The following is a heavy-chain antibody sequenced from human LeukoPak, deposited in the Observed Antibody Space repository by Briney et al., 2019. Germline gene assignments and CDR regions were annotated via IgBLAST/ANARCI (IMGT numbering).Heavy chain of an antibody. Sequence: GASVKVSCKASGYTFTGYYMHWVRQAPGQGLEWMGWINPNSGGTNYAQKFQGRVTMTRDTSISTAYMELSRLRSDDTAVYYCAGDGSLTGYYYYYYGMDVWGQGTTVTVSS. CDR1: GYTFTGYY. D-gene: IGHD3-9*01. V-gene: IGHV1-2*02. J-gene: IGHJ6*02. CDR3: AGDGSLTGYYYYYYGMDV. CDR2: INPNSGGT.